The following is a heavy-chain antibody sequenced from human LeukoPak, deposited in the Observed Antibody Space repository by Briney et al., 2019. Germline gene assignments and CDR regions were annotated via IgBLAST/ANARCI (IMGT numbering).Heavy chain of an antibody. CDR1: GFTFSSYA. V-gene: IGHV3-74*01. CDR2: INSDGSST. Sequence: GGSLRLSCAASGFTFSSYAMSWVRQAPGKGLVWVSRINSDGSSTSYADSVKGRFTISRDNAKNTLYLQMNSLRAEDTAVYYCARGYCSSNSCPKAYYFDYWGQGTLVTVSS. D-gene: IGHD2-2*01. J-gene: IGHJ4*02. CDR3: ARGYCSSNSCPKAYYFDY.